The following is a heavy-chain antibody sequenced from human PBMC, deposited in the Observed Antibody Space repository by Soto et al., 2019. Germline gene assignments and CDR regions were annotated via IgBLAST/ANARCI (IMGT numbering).Heavy chain of an antibody. J-gene: IGHJ4*02. D-gene: IGHD5-18*01. CDR2: ISYDGSNK. Sequence: QVQLVESGGGVVQPGRSLRLSCAASGFTFSSYAMHWVRQAPGKGLEWVAVISYDGSNKYYADSVKGRFTISRDNSKNTLYLHMNSLRAEDTAVYYCARGNTAMAYNVLDYWGQGTLVTVSS. V-gene: IGHV3-30-3*01. CDR1: GFTFSSYA. CDR3: ARGNTAMAYNVLDY.